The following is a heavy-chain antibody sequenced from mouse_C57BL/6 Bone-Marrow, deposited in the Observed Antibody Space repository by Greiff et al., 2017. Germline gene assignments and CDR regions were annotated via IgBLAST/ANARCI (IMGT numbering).Heavy chain of an antibody. J-gene: IGHJ2*01. CDR2: ISNGGGST. Sequence: DVKLVESGGGLVQPGGSLKLSCAASGFTFSDYYMYWVRQTPEKRLEWVAYISNGGGSTYYPDTVKGRFTISRDNAKNTLYLQMSRLKSEDTAMYYCARGGRFYYFDYWGQGTTLTVSS. CDR1: GFTFSDYY. V-gene: IGHV5-12*01. CDR3: ARGGRFYYFDY.